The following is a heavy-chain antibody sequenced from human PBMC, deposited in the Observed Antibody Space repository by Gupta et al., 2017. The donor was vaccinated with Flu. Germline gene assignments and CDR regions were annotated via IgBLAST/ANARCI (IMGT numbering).Heavy chain of an antibody. V-gene: IGHV3-23*01. Sequence: EVQLLESGGGLVQPGGSLRLSCAASGFTFSSYAMSWVRQAPGKGLEWVSAISGSGGSTYYADSVKGRFTISRDNSKNTLYLQMNSLRAEDTAVYYCAKTVVPAAIYYYYYGMDVWGQGTTVTVSS. CDR2: ISGSGGST. CDR1: GFTFSSYA. D-gene: IGHD2-2*01. J-gene: IGHJ6*02. CDR3: AKTVVPAAIYYYYYGMDV.